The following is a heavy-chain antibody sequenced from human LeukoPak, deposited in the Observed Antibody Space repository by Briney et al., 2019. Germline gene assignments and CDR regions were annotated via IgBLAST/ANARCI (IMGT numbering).Heavy chain of an antibody. J-gene: IGHJ3*02. V-gene: IGHV4-4*09. CDR2: IYTSGST. Sequence: PSETLSLTGTASGGSISSYYWSWIRQPPGKGLEGIGYIYTSGSTNYNPSLKSRVTISVDTSKNPFPLKLSSVTAADTAVYYCARRAVVITNDAFDIWGQGTMVTVSS. CDR1: GGSISSYY. D-gene: IGHD3-22*01. CDR3: ARRAVVITNDAFDI.